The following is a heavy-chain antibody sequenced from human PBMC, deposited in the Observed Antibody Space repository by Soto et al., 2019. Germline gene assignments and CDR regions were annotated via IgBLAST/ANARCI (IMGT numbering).Heavy chain of an antibody. D-gene: IGHD6-13*01. J-gene: IGHJ6*02. V-gene: IGHV1-8*01. CDR1: GYTFTSYD. Sequence: GASVKVSCKASGYTFTSYDINWVRQATGQGLEWMGWMNPNSGNAGYAQKFQGRVTMTRNTSISTAYMELSSLRSEDTAVYYCAVYSSSWYGIWYYYYGVDVWGQGTTVTVSS. CDR3: AVYSSSWYGIWYYYYGVDV. CDR2: MNPNSGNA.